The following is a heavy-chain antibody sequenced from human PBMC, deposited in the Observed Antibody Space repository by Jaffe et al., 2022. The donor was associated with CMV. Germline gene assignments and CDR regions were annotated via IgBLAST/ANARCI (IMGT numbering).Heavy chain of an antibody. J-gene: IGHJ5*02. V-gene: IGHV4-39*01. CDR2: IYYSGST. CDR3: ASAAGGVRDGNNWFDP. CDR1: GGSISSSSYY. D-gene: IGHD3-16*01. Sequence: QLQLQESGPGLVKPSETLSLTCTVSGGSISSSSYYWGWIRQPPGKGLEWIGSIYYSGSTYYNPSLKSRVTISVDTSKNQFSLKLSSVTAADTAVYYCASAAGGVRDGNNWFDPWGQGTLVTVSS.